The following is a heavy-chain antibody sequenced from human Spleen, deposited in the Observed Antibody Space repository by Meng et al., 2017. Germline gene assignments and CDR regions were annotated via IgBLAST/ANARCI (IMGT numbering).Heavy chain of an antibody. CDR2: ISWNSGII. D-gene: IGHD6-19*01. J-gene: IGHJ4*02. Sequence: SLRLSCAASGFTFDDYAMYWVRQAPGRGLEWVSGISWNSGIIGYADSVKGRFTISRDNSKNTLYLQMNSLRPKDAALYYCAKEALAVAGYEFDYWGQGTVVTVSS. CDR3: AKEALAVAGYEFDY. CDR1: GFTFDDYA. V-gene: IGHV3-9*01.